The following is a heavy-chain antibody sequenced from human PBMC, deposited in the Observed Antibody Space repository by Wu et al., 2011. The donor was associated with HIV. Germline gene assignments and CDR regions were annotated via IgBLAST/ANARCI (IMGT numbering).Heavy chain of an antibody. D-gene: IGHD1-26*01. CDR3: ARDGGIKWERTGVDWYFDL. V-gene: IGHV1-8*01. J-gene: IGHJ2*01. CDR2: MNPNSGNT. CDR1: GYTFTSYD. Sequence: QVQLVQSGAEVKKPGASVKVSCKASGYTFTSYDINWVRQATGQGLEWMGWMNPNSGNTGYAHKFKGRVTITRDISISTAYMELSRLRSDDTAVYYCARDGGIKWERTGVDWYFDLWGRGHPG.